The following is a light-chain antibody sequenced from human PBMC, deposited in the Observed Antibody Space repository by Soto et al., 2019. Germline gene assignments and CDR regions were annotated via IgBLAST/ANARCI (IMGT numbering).Light chain of an antibody. CDR3: QLYVGGAVV. Sequence: QAVVTQEPSLTVSPGGTVTLTCAPSTGAVTNHYYPNWFQQKPGQAPRALIYSTNKKHSWTPARFSGSLLGGKAALTLSGVQPEDEADYYCQLYVGGAVVFGGGTKVTVL. CDR1: TGAVTNHYY. CDR2: STN. J-gene: IGLJ3*02. V-gene: IGLV7-43*01.